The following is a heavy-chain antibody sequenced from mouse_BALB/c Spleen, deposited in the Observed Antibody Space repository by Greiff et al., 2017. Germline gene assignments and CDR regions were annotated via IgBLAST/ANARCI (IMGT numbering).Heavy chain of an antibody. V-gene: IGHV2-9*02. CDR2: IWAGGST. J-gene: IGHJ4*01. Sequence: QVQLKESGPGLVAPSQTLSITCTVSGFSLTSYGVHWVRQAPGKGLEWLGVIWAGGSTNYNSALMSRLSISKDNSKSQVFLKMNSLQTGDTAMYYGARDGNYEGYAMDYWGQGTSVTVSS. CDR1: GFSLTSYG. D-gene: IGHD2-1*01. CDR3: ARDGNYEGYAMDY.